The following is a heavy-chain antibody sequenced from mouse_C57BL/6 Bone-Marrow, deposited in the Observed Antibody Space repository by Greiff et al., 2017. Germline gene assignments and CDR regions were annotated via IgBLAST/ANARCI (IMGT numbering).Heavy chain of an antibody. CDR2: IYPTSGRT. Sequence: QVQLQQPGAELVKPGASVKMSCKASGYTFTRYWITWVKQRPGQGLEWIGDIYPTSGRTNYNEKFKSKAILTVDTSSNTAYMQLSSLPSEDSAVFYCARSGPLGRSFDYWGQGTTLTVSS. CDR3: ARSGPLGRSFDY. CDR1: GYTFTRYW. D-gene: IGHD4-1*01. J-gene: IGHJ2*01. V-gene: IGHV1-55*01.